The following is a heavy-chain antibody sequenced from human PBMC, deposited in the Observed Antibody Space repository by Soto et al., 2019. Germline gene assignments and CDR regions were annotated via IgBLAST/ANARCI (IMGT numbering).Heavy chain of an antibody. CDR2: IWSDGSNK. J-gene: IGHJ4*02. Sequence: QVQLVESGGGVVQPGRSLRLSCAASGFTFSSYGMHWVRQAPGKGLEWVAVIWSDGSNKYYADSVKGQFTVSRDNSKNTLYLQMNSLRDEDTAVYYCGRRGSGTNSIDYWGQGTLVTVSS. CDR3: GRRGSGTNSIDY. D-gene: IGHD1-26*01. CDR1: GFTFSSYG. V-gene: IGHV3-33*01.